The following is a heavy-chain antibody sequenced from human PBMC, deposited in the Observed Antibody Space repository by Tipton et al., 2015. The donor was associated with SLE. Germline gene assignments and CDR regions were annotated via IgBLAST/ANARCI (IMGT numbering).Heavy chain of an antibody. V-gene: IGHV1-18*01. J-gene: IGHJ6*03. Sequence: QLVQSGAEVKKPGASVKVSCKAYGYTFTNYGVSWVRQAPGQGLEWLGWISADNGNTHYSQKLQGRLTMTTETSTYTAYMELRSLRSDDTAVYFCARGGQDYYYMDVWGKGTTVIVSS. CDR1: GYTFTNYG. D-gene: IGHD3-10*01. CDR3: ARGGQDYYYMDV. CDR2: ISADNGNT.